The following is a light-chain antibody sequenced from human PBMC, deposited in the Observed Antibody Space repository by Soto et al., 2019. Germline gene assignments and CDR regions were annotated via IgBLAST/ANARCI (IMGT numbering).Light chain of an antibody. Sequence: PGERATLSCRASQSVTNRYLAWYRQKPGQAPRLLIFGASIRDTGIPDRFSGSGSGTDFTLTISRLEPEDFAVYYCQQYGSSLFTFGPGTKVDIK. CDR3: QQYGSSLFT. J-gene: IGKJ3*01. V-gene: IGKV3-20*01. CDR1: QSVTNRY. CDR2: GAS.